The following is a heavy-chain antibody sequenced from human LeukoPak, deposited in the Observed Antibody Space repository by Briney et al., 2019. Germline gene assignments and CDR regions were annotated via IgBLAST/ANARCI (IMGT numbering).Heavy chain of an antibody. CDR1: GYTFTSYG. CDR3: ARERIYDSSMSAYLYYFDY. D-gene: IGHD3-22*01. CDR2: ISAYNGNT. Sequence: ASVKVSCKASGYTFTSYGISWVRQAPGQGLEWMGWISAYNGNTSYAQKLQGRVTMTTDTSTSTAYMELRSLRSDDTAVYYCARERIYDSSMSAYLYYFDYWGQGTLVTVSS. V-gene: IGHV1-18*01. J-gene: IGHJ4*02.